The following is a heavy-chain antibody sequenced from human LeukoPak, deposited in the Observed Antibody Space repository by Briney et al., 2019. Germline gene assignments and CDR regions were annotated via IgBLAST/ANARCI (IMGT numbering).Heavy chain of an antibody. CDR1: GFTFSSYN. D-gene: IGHD3-10*01. J-gene: IGHJ3*02. CDR2: ISSSRSSYI. V-gene: IGHV3-21*01. Sequence: PGGSLRLSCAASGFTFSSYNMNWVRQAPGKGLEWVSSISSSRSSYIYYADSVKGRFTISRDNAKNSLYLQMNSLRAEDTAVYYCARPKTDGSGSYYVSDAFDIWGQGTMVTVSS. CDR3: ARPKTDGSGSYYVSDAFDI.